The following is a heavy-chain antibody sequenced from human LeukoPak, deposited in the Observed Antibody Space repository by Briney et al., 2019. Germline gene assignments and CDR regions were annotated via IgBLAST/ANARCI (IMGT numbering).Heavy chain of an antibody. Sequence: ASVKVSCKASGYTFTSYDINWVRQATGQGLEWMGWMNPNSGNTGYAQKFQGRVTMTRNTSISTAYMELSSLRSEDTAVYYCARETTNYYYYGMDVWGQGTTVTVPS. J-gene: IGHJ6*02. D-gene: IGHD1-7*01. CDR2: MNPNSGNT. V-gene: IGHV1-8*01. CDR1: GYTFTSYD. CDR3: ARETTNYYYYGMDV.